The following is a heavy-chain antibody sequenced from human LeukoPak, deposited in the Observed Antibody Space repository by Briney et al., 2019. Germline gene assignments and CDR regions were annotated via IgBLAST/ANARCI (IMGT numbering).Heavy chain of an antibody. Sequence: GGSLRLSCVGSGFSFSNYGVHCVRQAPGKGLEWVADISDDASHKHYADSVKGRFTISRDNSKNTLYLQMDSLRLEDTAVFYCAKNREGYSKLDWGQGTLVTVSS. CDR2: ISDDASHK. CDR1: GFSFSNYG. CDR3: AKNREGYSKLD. V-gene: IGHV3-30*18. D-gene: IGHD6-13*01. J-gene: IGHJ4*02.